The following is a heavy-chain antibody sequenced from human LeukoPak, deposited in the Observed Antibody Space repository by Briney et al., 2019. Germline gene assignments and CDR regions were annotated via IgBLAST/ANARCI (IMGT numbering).Heavy chain of an antibody. V-gene: IGHV3-48*02. CDR3: ARGIPLVAATISPAFDI. D-gene: IGHD2-15*01. CDR1: GFTFSSYA. Sequence: GGSLRLSCAASGFTFSSYAMSWVRQAPGKGLEWVSYISSSSSTIYYADSVKGRFTISRDNAKNSLYLQMNSLRDEDTAVYYCARGIPLVAATISPAFDIWGQGTMVTVSS. J-gene: IGHJ3*02. CDR2: ISSSSSTI.